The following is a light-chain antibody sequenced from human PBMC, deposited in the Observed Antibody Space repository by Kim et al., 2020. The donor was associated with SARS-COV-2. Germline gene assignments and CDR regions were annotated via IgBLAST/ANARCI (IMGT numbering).Light chain of an antibody. Sequence: TVTIACTGSSGSMASNYVQWYQQRPGSAPTTLIYEDNQRPSGVPDRFSGSIDRSSNSASLTISGLKTEDEADYYCQSYDSSNWVFGGGTQLTVL. CDR3: QSYDSSNWV. CDR2: EDN. V-gene: IGLV6-57*02. J-gene: IGLJ3*02. CDR1: SGSMASNY.